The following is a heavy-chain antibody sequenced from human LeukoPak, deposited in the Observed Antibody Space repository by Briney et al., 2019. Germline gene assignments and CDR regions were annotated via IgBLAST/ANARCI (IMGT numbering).Heavy chain of an antibody. D-gene: IGHD3-16*01. Sequence: SETLSLTCTVSGGSISSSSYYWGWIRQPPGKGLEWIGSIYHSGSTYYNPSLKSRVTISVDTSKNQFSLKLSSVTAADTAVYYCARVIRESIMITLEAWYFDLWGRGTLVTVSS. CDR1: GGSISSSSYY. CDR3: ARVIRESIMITLEAWYFDL. J-gene: IGHJ2*01. CDR2: IYHSGST. V-gene: IGHV4-39*07.